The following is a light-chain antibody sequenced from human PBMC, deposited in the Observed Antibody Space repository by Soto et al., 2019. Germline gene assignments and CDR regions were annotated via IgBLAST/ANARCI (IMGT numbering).Light chain of an antibody. V-gene: IGKV3-20*01. CDR3: QQYGSSPRFT. CDR1: QSVSSSY. J-gene: IGKJ3*01. Sequence: EIVLTQSPGTLSLSPGEGATLSCRASQSVSSSYLAWYQQKPGQAPRLLIYGASSRATGIPDRFSGSGSGTDFTLTISRREAVDFAVYYCQQYGSSPRFTFGPGTKVDIK. CDR2: GAS.